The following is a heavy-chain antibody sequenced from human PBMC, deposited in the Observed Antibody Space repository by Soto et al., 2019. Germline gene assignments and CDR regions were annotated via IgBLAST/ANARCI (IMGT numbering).Heavy chain of an antibody. D-gene: IGHD3-3*01. CDR3: ARSPGIPNSHYDFPSGLQGMDV. V-gene: IGHV4-31*03. CDR2: ISYTGDT. Sequence: VRLQESGPGLVRPAQTLSLSCSVSGGSISGGTDYWTWVRQLPAKGLEWIASISYTGDTHFNPSLRSRVFISVDVSKNDCSLRVTSVTAADTAVYFCARSPGIPNSHYDFPSGLQGMDVWGQGTTVTVS. CDR1: GGSISGGTDY. J-gene: IGHJ6*02.